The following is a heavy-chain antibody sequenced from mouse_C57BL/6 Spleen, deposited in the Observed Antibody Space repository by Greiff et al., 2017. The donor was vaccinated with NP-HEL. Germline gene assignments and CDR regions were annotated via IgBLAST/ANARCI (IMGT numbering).Heavy chain of an antibody. D-gene: IGHD1-1*01. CDR2: INPSNGGT. J-gene: IGHJ2*01. CDR1: GYTFTSYW. V-gene: IGHV1-53*01. Sequence: QVQLQQPGTELVKPGASGYTFTSYWMHWVKQRPGQGLEWIGNINPSNGGTNYNEKFKSKATLTVDKSSSTAYMQLSSLTSEDSAVYYCAREDIYYYGSSYGYWGQGTTLTVSS. CDR3: AREDIYYYGSSYGY.